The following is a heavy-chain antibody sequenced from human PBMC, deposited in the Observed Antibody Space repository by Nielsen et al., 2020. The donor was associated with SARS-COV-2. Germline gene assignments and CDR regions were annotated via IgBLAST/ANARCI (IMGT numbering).Heavy chain of an antibody. CDR2: TWHDGSQT. CDR3: AKDSMFGYYYDSSGYYFDY. V-gene: IGHV3-33*06. D-gene: IGHD3-22*01. Sequence: VRQAPGKGLEWVAVTWHDGSQTKYADSVKGRFTISRDNSKNTLYLQMNSLRAEDTAVYYCAKDSMFGYYYDSSGYYFDYWGQGTLVTVSS. J-gene: IGHJ4*02.